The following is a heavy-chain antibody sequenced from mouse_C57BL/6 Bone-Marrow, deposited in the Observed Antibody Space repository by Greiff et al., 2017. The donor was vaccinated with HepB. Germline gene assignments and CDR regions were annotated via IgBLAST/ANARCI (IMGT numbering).Heavy chain of an antibody. CDR2: IYPGSGST. CDR3: ARRGVTTTGGYWYFDV. CDR1: GYTFTSYW. Sequence: QVQLPQPGAELVKPGASVKMSCKASGYTFTSYWITWVKQRPGQGLEWIGDIYPGSGSTNYNEKFKSKATLTVDTSSSTAYMQLSSLTSEDSAVYYCARRGVTTTGGYWYFDVWGTGTTVTVSS. D-gene: IGHD2-2*01. J-gene: IGHJ1*03. V-gene: IGHV1-55*01.